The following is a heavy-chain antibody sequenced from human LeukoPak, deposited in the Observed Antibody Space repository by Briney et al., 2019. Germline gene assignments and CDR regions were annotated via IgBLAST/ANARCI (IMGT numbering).Heavy chain of an antibody. D-gene: IGHD1-20*01. CDR2: ISYDGSNK. Sequence: PGRSLRLSCAASGFTFSSYAMHWVRQAPGKGLEWVAVISYDGSNKYYADSVKGRFTISRDNSKNTLYLQMNSLRAEDTAVYYCARAVYDITGPILYYYYYYMDVWGKGTTVTVSS. CDR3: ARAVYDITGPILYYYYYYMDV. J-gene: IGHJ6*03. V-gene: IGHV3-30*04. CDR1: GFTFSSYA.